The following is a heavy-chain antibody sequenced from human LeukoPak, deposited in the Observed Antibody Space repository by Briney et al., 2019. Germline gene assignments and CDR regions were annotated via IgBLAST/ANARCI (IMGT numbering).Heavy chain of an antibody. J-gene: IGHJ4*02. Sequence: PGGSLRLSCAASGFTFSSYAMSWVRQAPGKGLEWVSAISGSGGSTYYADSVKGRFTTSRDNSKNTLYLQMNSLRAEDTAVYYCAKEGGGTAITRNYFDYWGQGTLVTVSS. CDR2: ISGSGGST. CDR1: GFTFSSYA. CDR3: AKEGGGTAITRNYFDY. D-gene: IGHD5-18*01. V-gene: IGHV3-23*01.